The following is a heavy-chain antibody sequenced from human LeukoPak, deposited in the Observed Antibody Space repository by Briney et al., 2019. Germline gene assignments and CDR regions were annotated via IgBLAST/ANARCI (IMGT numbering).Heavy chain of an antibody. D-gene: IGHD5-18*01. CDR2: INHSGSP. V-gene: IGHV4-34*01. CDR1: GGSFSGYY. J-gene: IGHJ4*02. Sequence: SETLSLTCAVYGGSFSGYYWSWIRQPPGKGLEWIGEINHSGSPNYNPSLKSRVTISVDTSKNQFSLKLSSVTAADTAVYYCARGGYSYGNFDYWGQGTLVTVSS. CDR3: ARGGYSYGNFDY.